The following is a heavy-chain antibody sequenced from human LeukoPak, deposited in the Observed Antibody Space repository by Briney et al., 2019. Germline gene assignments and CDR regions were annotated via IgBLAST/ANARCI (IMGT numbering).Heavy chain of an antibody. J-gene: IGHJ4*02. CDR2: IYYSGST. D-gene: IGHD6-6*01. Sequence: SETLSLTCTVSGGSISSSSYYWGWIRQPPGKGLEWIGSIYYSGSTYYNPSLKSRVTIPVDTSKNQFSLKLSSVTAADTAVYYCAGYSSSDVDYWGQGTPVTVSS. CDR3: AGYSSSDVDY. CDR1: GGSISSSSYY. V-gene: IGHV4-39*07.